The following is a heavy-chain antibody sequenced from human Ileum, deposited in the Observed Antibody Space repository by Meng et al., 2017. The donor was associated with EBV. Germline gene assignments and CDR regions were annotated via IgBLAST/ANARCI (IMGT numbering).Heavy chain of an antibody. V-gene: IGHV4-4*02. Sequence: QVQLQDSGPRLVKPSVTLSLTCAVSGGSVISNNWWSWVRQPPGKGLEWIGEIFHIGSTNNSPSLKSRVTISVDNSKNQFSLSLTSVTAADTAIYYCAKVSLTGTFYDHWGQGILVTVSS. CDR1: GGSVISNNW. J-gene: IGHJ4*02. D-gene: IGHD3-9*01. CDR2: IFHIGST. CDR3: AKVSLTGTFYDH.